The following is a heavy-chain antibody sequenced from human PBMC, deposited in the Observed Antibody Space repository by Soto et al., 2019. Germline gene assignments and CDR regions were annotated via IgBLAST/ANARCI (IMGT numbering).Heavy chain of an antibody. CDR3: SREVYFSYHGMDV. Sequence: AGSLSLSCAVSGFAFSGSTIRWVRHASGKGLECVGSIRSKANNYATAYAAAVKGRLIVSRDNSETTAYLQMDSLTIEDTAMYYCSREVYFSYHGMDVWGQGTTVTVSS. V-gene: IGHV3-73*01. CDR2: IRSKANNYAT. CDR1: GFAFSGST. J-gene: IGHJ6*02.